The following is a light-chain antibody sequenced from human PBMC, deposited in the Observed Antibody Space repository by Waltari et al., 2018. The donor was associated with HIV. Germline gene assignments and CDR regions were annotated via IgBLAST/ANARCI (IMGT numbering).Light chain of an antibody. CDR2: EVT. CDR1: SSDAGSYNL. V-gene: IGLV2-23*02. J-gene: IGLJ3*02. Sequence: QSALTQPASVSGSPGQSITISCTGTSSDAGSYNLVSWYHKHPGKAPKLMIYEVTKRPSGVSNRFSGSKSGNTASLTIAGLQAEDEGDYHCCSYAGTSILVFGGGTKLTVL. CDR3: CSYAGTSILV.